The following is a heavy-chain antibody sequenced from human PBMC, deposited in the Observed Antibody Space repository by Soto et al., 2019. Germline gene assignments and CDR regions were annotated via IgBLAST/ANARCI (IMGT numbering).Heavy chain of an antibody. CDR2: IYYSGST. Sequence: PSETLSLTCTVSGGSISSYYWSWIRQPPGKGLEWIGYIYYSGSTKYNPSLKSRVTISVDTSKNQLSLKLSSVTAADTAVYYCARELFGRSVWFDPWGQGTLVTVSS. CDR3: ARELFGRSVWFDP. D-gene: IGHD3-10*01. CDR1: GGSISSYY. J-gene: IGHJ5*02. V-gene: IGHV4-59*01.